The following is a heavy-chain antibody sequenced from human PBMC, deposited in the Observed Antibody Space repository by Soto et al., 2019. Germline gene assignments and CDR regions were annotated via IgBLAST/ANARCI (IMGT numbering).Heavy chain of an antibody. CDR2: IGAAGDT. V-gene: IGHV3-13*01. CDR3: ARSNGPVAKARINQNYGMDV. J-gene: IGHJ6*02. Sequence: EVQLVESGGGLVQPGGSLRLSCAASGFTFSSYGMHWVRQATGKGLEWVSAIGAAGDTYYPGSVKGRFTISRENAKNSLYLQMNSLRAGDTAVYYCARSNGPVAKARINQNYGMDVWGQGTTVTVSS. CDR1: GFTFSSYG. D-gene: IGHD2-2*01.